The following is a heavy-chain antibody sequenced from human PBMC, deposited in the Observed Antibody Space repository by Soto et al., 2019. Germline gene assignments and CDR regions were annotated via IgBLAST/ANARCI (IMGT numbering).Heavy chain of an antibody. CDR2: ISSYYGNM. D-gene: IGHD4-17*01. CDR1: GYTLSHFG. Sequence: QVQLVQSGGEVKEPGASVKVSCKASGYTLSHFGVTWVRQAPGQGLEWMGCISSYYGNMNYAQKFQGRLTMTTDTPTSTAYMELRSVTSDDTAVYYCARGGNGDTIGDYWGQGTLVTVSS. J-gene: IGHJ4*02. CDR3: ARGGNGDTIGDY. V-gene: IGHV1-18*01.